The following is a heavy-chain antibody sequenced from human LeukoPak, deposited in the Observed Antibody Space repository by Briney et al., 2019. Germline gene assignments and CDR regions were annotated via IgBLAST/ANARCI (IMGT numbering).Heavy chain of an antibody. CDR2: IYSGGST. D-gene: IGHD3-10*01. CDR1: GFTVSGNY. V-gene: IGHV3-53*01. J-gene: IGHJ3*02. CDR3: ARFSITTNAGRFGELLWDAFDI. Sequence: GGSLRLSCAASGFTVSGNYMSWVRQAPGKGLEWVSVIYSGGSTYYADSVKGRFTISRDNSKNTLYLQMNSLRAEDTAVYYCARFSITTNAGRFGELLWDAFDIWGQGTMVTVSS.